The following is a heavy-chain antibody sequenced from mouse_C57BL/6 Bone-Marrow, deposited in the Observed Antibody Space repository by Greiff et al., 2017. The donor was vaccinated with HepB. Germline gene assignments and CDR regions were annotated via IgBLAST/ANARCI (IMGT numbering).Heavy chain of an antibody. CDR3: AKQYDGYRWFAY. D-gene: IGHD2-3*01. Sequence: DVMLVESGGGLVKPGGSLKLSCAASGFTFSDYGMHWVRQAPEKGLEWVAYISSGSSTIYYADTVKGRFTISRDNAKNTLFLQMTSLRSEDTAMYYCAKQYDGYRWFAYWGQGTLVTVSA. CDR2: ISSGSSTI. J-gene: IGHJ3*01. V-gene: IGHV5-17*01. CDR1: GFTFSDYG.